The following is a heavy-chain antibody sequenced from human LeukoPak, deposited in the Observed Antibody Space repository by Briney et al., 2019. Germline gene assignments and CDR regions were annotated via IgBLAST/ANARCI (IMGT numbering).Heavy chain of an antibody. V-gene: IGHV1-69*13. J-gene: IGHJ4*02. CDR2: IIPIFGTA. CDR1: GGTFSSYA. Sequence: ASVKVSCKASGGTFSSYAVSWVRQAPGQGLEWMGGIIPIFGTANYAQKFQGRVTITADESTSTAHMELSSLRSEDTAVYYCARDLLDYGDYGPFDYWGQGTLVTVSS. D-gene: IGHD4-17*01. CDR3: ARDLLDYGDYGPFDY.